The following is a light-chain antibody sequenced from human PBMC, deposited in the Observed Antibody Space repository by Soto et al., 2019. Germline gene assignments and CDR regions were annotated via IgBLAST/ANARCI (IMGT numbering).Light chain of an antibody. CDR3: QQRGNWPPLT. V-gene: IGKV3-11*01. J-gene: IGKJ4*01. Sequence: EIVLTQSPATLSLSPGETATLSCRASRSVNNYLAWYQQRPGQAPRLLIYDASTRATGVPARFSGGGSGTDFTLTISSLEPEDFAVYYCQQRGNWPPLTFGGGTKVEIK. CDR1: RSVNNY. CDR2: DAS.